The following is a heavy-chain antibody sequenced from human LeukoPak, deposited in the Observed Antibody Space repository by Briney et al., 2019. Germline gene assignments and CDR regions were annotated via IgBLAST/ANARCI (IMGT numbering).Heavy chain of an antibody. CDR3: ASKYYDFWKGNWFDP. CDR2: INHSGRT. V-gene: IGHV4-34*01. J-gene: IGHJ5*02. CDR1: GGSFSGYY. D-gene: IGHD3-3*01. Sequence: SETLSLTCAVYGGSFSGYYWSWIRQPPGKGLEWIGEINHSGRTNYNPSLKCRVTISVDTSKNQFSLKLSSVTAADTAVYYCASKYYDFWKGNWFDPRGQGILVTVSS.